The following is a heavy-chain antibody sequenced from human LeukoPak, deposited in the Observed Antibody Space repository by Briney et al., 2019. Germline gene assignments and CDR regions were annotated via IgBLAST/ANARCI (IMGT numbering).Heavy chain of an antibody. J-gene: IGHJ4*02. CDR3: ARDWKTNSFDY. V-gene: IGHV3-33*01. Sequence: PGRSLTLSXAASEFTFTTXGXXXXRQAPGXGXXWVAFIYYDGSNIYYADYVKGRFTXSRDISKNTLYLQMDSLRAEDTAIYYCARDWKTNSFDYWGQGTLVTVSS. CDR1: EFTFTTXG. D-gene: IGHD1-1*01. CDR2: IYYDGSNI.